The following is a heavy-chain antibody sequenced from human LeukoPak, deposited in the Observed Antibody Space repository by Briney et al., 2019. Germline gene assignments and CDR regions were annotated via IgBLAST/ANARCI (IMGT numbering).Heavy chain of an antibody. Sequence: GGSLRLSCAASGFTFSSYAMSWVRQAPGKGLEWVSAISGSGGSTYYADSVKGRFTISRDNSKNTLYLQMNSLRAEDTAVYYCAKEGALLWFGELFYNWFDPWGQGTLVAVSS. CDR2: ISGSGGST. CDR3: AKEGALLWFGELFYNWFDP. V-gene: IGHV3-23*01. CDR1: GFTFSSYA. D-gene: IGHD3-10*01. J-gene: IGHJ5*02.